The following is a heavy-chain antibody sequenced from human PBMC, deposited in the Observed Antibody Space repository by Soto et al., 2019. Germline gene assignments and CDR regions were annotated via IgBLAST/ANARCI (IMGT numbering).Heavy chain of an antibody. Sequence: QVQIEQWGAGLLKPSETLSLTCAVYGGSFSDDYWSWIRQSPGKGLEWIGEINRSGSTNYNPSLNSRFAISVDTSKNQVSLKLTSVTAADTAVYFCGRRPKAMVVPNFWGQGTLVTVSS. J-gene: IGHJ1*01. D-gene: IGHD2-21*01. V-gene: IGHV4-34*01. CDR2: INRSGST. CDR3: GRRPKAMVVPNF. CDR1: GGSFSDDY.